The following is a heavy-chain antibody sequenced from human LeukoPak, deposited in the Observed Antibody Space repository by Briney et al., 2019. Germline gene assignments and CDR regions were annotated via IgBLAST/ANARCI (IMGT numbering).Heavy chain of an antibody. CDR1: GFTFSTNA. J-gene: IGHJ6*02. CDR3: AKSGGLSGSGRLAMDV. D-gene: IGHD3-10*01. CDR2: ISGSGGST. Sequence: GGSLRLSCAASGFTFSTNAMSWVRLAPGKGLEWVSGISGSGGSTYYAESVKGRFTSSRDNSNNTLYVQMNSLRVEDTAVYYCAKSGGLSGSGRLAMDVWGQGTTVTVSS. V-gene: IGHV3-23*01.